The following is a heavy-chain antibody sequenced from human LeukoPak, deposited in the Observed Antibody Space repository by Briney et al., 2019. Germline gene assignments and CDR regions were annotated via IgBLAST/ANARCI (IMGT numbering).Heavy chain of an antibody. V-gene: IGHV4-34*01. CDR3: AGNRYSNSPGVIDN. J-gene: IGHJ4*02. CDR1: GGSFSGYY. D-gene: IGHD6-13*01. CDR2: INHSGST. Sequence: NPSETLSLTCAVYGGSFSGYYWSWIRQPPGKGLEWIGEINHSGSTNYNPSLKSRVTISVDTSKNQFSLKLSSVTAADTAGYYCAGNRYSNSPGVIDNWGQGTLVTVSS.